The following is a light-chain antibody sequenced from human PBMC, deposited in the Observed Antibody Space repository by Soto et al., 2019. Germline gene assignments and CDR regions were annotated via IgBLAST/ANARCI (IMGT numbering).Light chain of an antibody. CDR2: GAS. J-gene: IGKJ1*01. CDR1: QSFSSN. V-gene: IGKV3-15*01. Sequence: EIVMTQSPATLSVSPGERATLSCRASQSFSSNLAWYQQKPGQAPRLLIYGASTRATGIPARFSGSGSGTGFTLPISSLQSEDFALYYCQQYNNWPRTFGQGTKVEIK. CDR3: QQYNNWPRT.